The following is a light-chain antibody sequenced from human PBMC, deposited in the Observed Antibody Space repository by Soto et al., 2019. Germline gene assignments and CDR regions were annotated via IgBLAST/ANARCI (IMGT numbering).Light chain of an antibody. CDR1: ESVGSW. CDR3: QQANSFPLT. V-gene: IGKV1D-12*01. Sequence: IQMTPSPSALSTSVGDRITITCLSIESVGSWLAWYQQKPGKAPKLLIYDAATLQSGVPSRFSGSRSGTVFSLTVSYLQPEDFATYYCQQANSFPLTFGGGTKVDIK. J-gene: IGKJ4*01. CDR2: DAA.